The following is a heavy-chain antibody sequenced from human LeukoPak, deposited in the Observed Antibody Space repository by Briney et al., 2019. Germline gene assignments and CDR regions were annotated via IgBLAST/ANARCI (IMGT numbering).Heavy chain of an antibody. Sequence: GGSLRLSCAASGFTFSSYSMNWVRPAPGKGLEWVSYISSSSSTIYYADSVKGRFTISRDNAKNSLYLQMNSLRDEDTAVYYCARNPYCSSTSCYWRYYYYYGMDVWGQGTTVTVSS. J-gene: IGHJ6*02. CDR2: ISSSSSTI. CDR1: GFTFSSYS. D-gene: IGHD2-2*01. CDR3: ARNPYCSSTSCYWRYYYYYGMDV. V-gene: IGHV3-48*02.